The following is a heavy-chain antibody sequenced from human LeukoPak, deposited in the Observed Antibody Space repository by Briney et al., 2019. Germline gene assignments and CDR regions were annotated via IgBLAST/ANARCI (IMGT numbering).Heavy chain of an antibody. J-gene: IGHJ4*02. CDR3: AKDKSVSADYYFDY. Sequence: GGSLRLSCVASGFTFSGYAMHWVRQAPGKGLEWLTVISTDGNDKHYADSVKGRFTVSRDNSKTTLFLQMNNLRTEDTAVYYCAKDKSVSADYYFDYWGQGTLVTVSS. CDR1: GFTFSGYA. CDR2: ISTDGNDK. D-gene: IGHD5/OR15-5a*01. V-gene: IGHV3-30*04.